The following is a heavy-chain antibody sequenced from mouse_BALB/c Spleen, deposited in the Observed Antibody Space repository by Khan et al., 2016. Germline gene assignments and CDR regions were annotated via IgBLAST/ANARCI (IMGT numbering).Heavy chain of an antibody. CDR3: GRSPYYENTSKAGFAY. J-gene: IGHJ3*01. CDR1: GYSLTGYF. D-gene: IGHD1-1*01. CDR2: INPYNGDT. Sequence: VQLQQSRPELVKPGASVKISCKASGYSLTGYFMNWVKQSHGKSLEWLGRINPYNGDTFYKQKFKGKATLTVAKYSSTAHMDRLILPSADHADYYCGRSPYYENTSKAGFAYWGQGTLVTVSA. V-gene: IGHV1-37*01.